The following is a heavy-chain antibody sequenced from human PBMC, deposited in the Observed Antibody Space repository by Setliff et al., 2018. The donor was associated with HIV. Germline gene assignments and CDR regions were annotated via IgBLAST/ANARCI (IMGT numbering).Heavy chain of an antibody. J-gene: IGHJ3*02. CDR3: ARRATSRIPSIQAGAFDI. CDR2: VYYSGTS. Sequence: SETLSLTCTVSGGSISSYYWSWIRQPPGKGLEWIGSVYYSGTSYYSPSLKSRVTMSVDTSKNQFSLKLNSVTAADTAVYYCARRATSRIPSIQAGAFDIWGQGTMVTVSS. D-gene: IGHD2-21*01. V-gene: IGHV4-59*04. CDR1: GGSISSYY.